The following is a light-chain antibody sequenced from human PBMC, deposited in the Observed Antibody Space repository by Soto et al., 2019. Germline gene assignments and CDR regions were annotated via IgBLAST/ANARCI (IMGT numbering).Light chain of an antibody. Sequence: QSALTQPPSASGSPGQSVTISCTVTSSDVGGYNYVSWYQQHPGKAPKLMIYEVSKRPSGVPDRFSGSKSGNTASLTVSGLQAEDEADYYCSSYAGSNYYVFGTGTKV. V-gene: IGLV2-8*01. CDR3: SSYAGSNYYV. CDR2: EVS. CDR1: SSDVGGYNY. J-gene: IGLJ1*01.